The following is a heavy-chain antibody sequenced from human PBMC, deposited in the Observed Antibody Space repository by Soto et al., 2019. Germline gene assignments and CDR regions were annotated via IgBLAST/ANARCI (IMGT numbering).Heavy chain of an antibody. J-gene: IGHJ5*02. CDR2: INHSGST. CDR1: GGSFSGYY. D-gene: IGHD6-6*01. CDR3: AREYSSSSGGWFDP. V-gene: IGHV4-34*01. Sequence: SETLSLTCAVYGGSFSGYYWSWIRQPPGKGLEWIGEINHSGSTNYNPSLKSRVTISVDTSKNQFSLKLSSVTAADTAVYYCAREYSSSSGGWFDPWGQGTLVTVSS.